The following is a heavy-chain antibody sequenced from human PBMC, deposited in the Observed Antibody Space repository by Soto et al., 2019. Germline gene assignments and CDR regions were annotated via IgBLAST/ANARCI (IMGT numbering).Heavy chain of an antibody. CDR1: GISLTTSEVR. J-gene: IGHJ3*01. Sequence: SGPTLVNPTQTVTLTCTLSGISLTTSEVRVNWIRQPPGKALEWLARIDWDDDKFYSRSLKTRLTISKDTSKNQVVLTMTNMHPVDTAKYYCARTVDTTMVTRDVFDVWGQWT. CDR2: IDWDDDK. CDR3: ARTVDTTMVTRDVFDV. D-gene: IGHD5-18*01. V-gene: IGHV2-70*04.